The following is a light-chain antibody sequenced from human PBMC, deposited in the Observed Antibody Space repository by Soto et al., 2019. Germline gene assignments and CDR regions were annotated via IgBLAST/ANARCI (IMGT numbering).Light chain of an antibody. CDR2: GAS. Sequence: EVVLTQSPGTLSLSPGERATLSCRASQSVSSTYLAWYQQKPGQAPRLLIYGASSRATGIPDRFSGSGSGTDVTLVISRLEPEDFAVYYCQQYGISPRTFGQGTKVDIK. V-gene: IGKV3-20*01. J-gene: IGKJ1*01. CDR3: QQYGISPRT. CDR1: QSVSSTY.